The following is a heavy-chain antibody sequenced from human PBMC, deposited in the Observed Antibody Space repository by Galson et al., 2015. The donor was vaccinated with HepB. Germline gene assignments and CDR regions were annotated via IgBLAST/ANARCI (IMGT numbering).Heavy chain of an antibody. CDR1: GFTFRSYA. V-gene: IGHV3-23*01. CDR2: ISGGGGTT. D-gene: IGHD4-23*01. CDR3: ARVGGDFPRSQMTTVVQRDFDC. J-gene: IGHJ4*02. Sequence: SLRLSCAASGFTFRSYAMSWVRQAPGKGLEWVSAISGGGGTTYYADSVKGRLTISRDTSKNTVYLQMNSLRAEDTAVYYCARVGGDFPRSQMTTVVQRDFDCWGQGTLVTVSS.